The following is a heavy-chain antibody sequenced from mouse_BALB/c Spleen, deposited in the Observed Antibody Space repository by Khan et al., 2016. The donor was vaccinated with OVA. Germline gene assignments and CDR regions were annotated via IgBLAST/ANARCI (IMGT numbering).Heavy chain of an antibody. D-gene: IGHD1-1*01. CDR1: GFTFSDYG. Sequence: EVELVESGGDLVKPGGSLKLSCAASGFTFSDYGMSWVRQTPEKRLEWVATISSGGIFTNYLESVKGRFTISRDSAKNTLSLQMSSLRSENTAMYYCTRTPGYYGSNYFDQWGQGTSLTVSS. CDR3: TRTPGYYGSNYFDQ. V-gene: IGHV5-9-3*01. J-gene: IGHJ2*03. CDR2: ISSGGIFT.